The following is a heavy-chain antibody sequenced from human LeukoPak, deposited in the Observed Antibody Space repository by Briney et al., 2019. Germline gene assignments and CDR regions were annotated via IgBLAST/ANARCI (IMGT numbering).Heavy chain of an antibody. D-gene: IGHD6-19*01. Sequence: QASETLSLTCAVYGGSFSGYYWSWIRQPPGKGLEWIGEINHSGSTNYNPSLKSRVTISVDTSKNQFSLKLSSVTAADTAVYYCARLVVDSSGWTYYYYYMDVWGKGTTVTISS. J-gene: IGHJ6*03. V-gene: IGHV4-34*01. CDR1: GGSFSGYY. CDR2: INHSGST. CDR3: ARLVVDSSGWTYYYYYMDV.